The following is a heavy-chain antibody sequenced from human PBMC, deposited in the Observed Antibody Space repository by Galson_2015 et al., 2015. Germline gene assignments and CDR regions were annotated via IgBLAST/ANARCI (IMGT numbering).Heavy chain of an antibody. Sequence: SLRLSCAASGFTVSTNYMNWVRQAPGKGLEWLSIIYSGGSTYYADSVKGRFAISRDNSKNTLDLQMNSLRAEDTAVYYCATVTKPLRYFDSWGQGTLVTVSS. CDR1: GFTVSTNY. J-gene: IGHJ4*02. V-gene: IGHV3-53*01. CDR2: IYSGGST. D-gene: IGHD3-9*01. CDR3: ATVTKPLRYFDS.